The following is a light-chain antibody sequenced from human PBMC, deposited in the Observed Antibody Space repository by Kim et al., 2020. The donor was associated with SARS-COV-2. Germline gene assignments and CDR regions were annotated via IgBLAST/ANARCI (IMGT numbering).Light chain of an antibody. CDR1: KLGDKY. Sequence: SVSPGQTASITCSGDKLGDKYACWYQQKPGQSPVLVIYQDSKRPSGIPERFSGSNSGNTATLTISGTQAMDEADYYCQAWDSSTYVFGTGTKVTVI. CDR3: QAWDSSTYV. J-gene: IGLJ1*01. CDR2: QDS. V-gene: IGLV3-1*01.